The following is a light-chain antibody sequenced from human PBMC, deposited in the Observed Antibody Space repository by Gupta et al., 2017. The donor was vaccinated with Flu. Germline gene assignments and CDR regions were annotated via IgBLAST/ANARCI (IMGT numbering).Light chain of an antibody. CDR3: QAWDSHTTV. Sequence: SYEVTQPPSVSVSPGQTASITCSGDRLGEKFVCWYQQKPGQSPLLVIYHDKRRPSGIPERFSGSRSGNTHTLTITGAQPMDEADYYCQAWDSHTTVFGPGTKVSVL. J-gene: IGLJ1*01. CDR1: RLGEKF. V-gene: IGLV3-1*01. CDR2: HDK.